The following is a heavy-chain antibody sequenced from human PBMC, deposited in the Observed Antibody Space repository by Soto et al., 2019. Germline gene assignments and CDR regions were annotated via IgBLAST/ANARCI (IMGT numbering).Heavy chain of an antibody. CDR2: IYWDDDK. D-gene: IGHD2-21*02. CDR1: GFSLSTTGVG. J-gene: IGHJ6*02. CDR3: VQSRCGGDCLQSYSSHSYYGLDV. Sequence: QITLKESGPTLVKPTQTLTLTCTFSGFSLSTTGVGVGWIRQPPGKALEWLALIYWDDDKRYNPSLNSRFTITKDTSKNQVVLAMTNVDPVDTATYYCVQSRCGGDCLQSYSSHSYYGLDVWGQGTTVTVSS. V-gene: IGHV2-5*02.